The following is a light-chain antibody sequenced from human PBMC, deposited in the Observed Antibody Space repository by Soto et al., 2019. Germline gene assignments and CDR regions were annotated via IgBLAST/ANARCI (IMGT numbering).Light chain of an antibody. CDR2: DAS. J-gene: IGKJ1*01. Sequence: EIVMTQSPATLSVSPGERATLSCRASHSVSSNLAWYQQKPSQAPRLLIYDASTRATGIPVRFSGSGSGTEFTLTISSLQSEDFAVYYCQQYDNWWTFGQGARVEIK. CDR3: QQYDNWWT. V-gene: IGKV3-15*01. CDR1: HSVSSN.